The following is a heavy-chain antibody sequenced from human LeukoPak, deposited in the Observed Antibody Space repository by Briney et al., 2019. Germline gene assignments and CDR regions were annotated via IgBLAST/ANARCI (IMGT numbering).Heavy chain of an antibody. J-gene: IGHJ6*03. V-gene: IGHV5-51*01. Sequence: GESLKISCKGSGYSFTSYWIGWVRHMPGKGLGWMGIIYTGDSDTRYSPSFQGQVTISADKSISTASLQWSSLKASDTAMYYCARLIRSSDYYYYYMDVWGKGTTVTVSS. D-gene: IGHD1-26*01. CDR1: GYSFTSYW. CDR2: IYTGDSDT. CDR3: ARLIRSSDYYYYYMDV.